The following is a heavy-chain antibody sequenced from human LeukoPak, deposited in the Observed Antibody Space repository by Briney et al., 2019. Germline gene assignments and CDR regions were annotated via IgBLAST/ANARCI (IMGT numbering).Heavy chain of an antibody. CDR3: ARDTSSLWYFDL. D-gene: IGHD3-16*01. J-gene: IGHJ2*01. V-gene: IGHV4-59*01. Sequence: SETPSLTCTVSGGTIRSYYWSWIRQPPGKGLEWIGYVFYTGLTNYNPSLESRVTISVDTSKNQFSLKLSSLTAADTAVYFCARDTSSLWYFDLWGRGTLVTVSS. CDR1: GGTIRSYY. CDR2: VFYTGLT.